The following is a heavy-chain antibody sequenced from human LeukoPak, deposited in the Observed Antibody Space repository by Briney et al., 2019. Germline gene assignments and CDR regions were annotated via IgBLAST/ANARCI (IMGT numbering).Heavy chain of an antibody. CDR2: FDPEDGET. CDR1: GYTLTELS. J-gene: IGHJ4*02. Sequence: VASVKVSCKVSGYTLTELSMHWVRQAPGKGLEWMGGFDPEDGETIYAQKFQGRVTMTEDTSTDTAYMELSSLRSEDTAVYYWATTGGSYYPFDYWGQGTLVTVSS. V-gene: IGHV1-24*01. CDR3: ATTGGSYYPFDY. D-gene: IGHD1-26*01.